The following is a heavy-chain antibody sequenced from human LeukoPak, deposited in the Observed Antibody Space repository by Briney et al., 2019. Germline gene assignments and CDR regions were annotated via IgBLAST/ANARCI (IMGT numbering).Heavy chain of an antibody. Sequence: PGASLRLSCAASGFIFSNYAMSWVRQAPGKGLEWVSAITGSGGSTYYADSVKGRFTISRHNSKNTLYLQMNSLRAEDTAVYYCAKGGDYDVLTGYYVSDYWGQGTLVTVSS. D-gene: IGHD3-9*01. CDR2: ITGSGGST. J-gene: IGHJ4*02. CDR1: GFIFSNYA. V-gene: IGHV3-23*01. CDR3: AKGGDYDVLTGYYVSDY.